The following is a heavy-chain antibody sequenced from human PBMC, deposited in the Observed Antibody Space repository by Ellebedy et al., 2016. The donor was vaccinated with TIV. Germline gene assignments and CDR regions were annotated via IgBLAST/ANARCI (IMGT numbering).Heavy chain of an antibody. CDR3: ARPSSGWYPYY. CDR1: GYSFTGYW. CDR2: IYPGDSDT. D-gene: IGHD6-19*01. J-gene: IGHJ4*02. V-gene: IGHV5-51*01. Sequence: KVSCKGSGYSFTGYWIGWVRQMPGKGLEWMGVIYPGDSDTRYSPSFQGQVTISVDKSISTAYLQWSSLKASDTALYYCARPSSGWYPYYWGQGTLVTVSS.